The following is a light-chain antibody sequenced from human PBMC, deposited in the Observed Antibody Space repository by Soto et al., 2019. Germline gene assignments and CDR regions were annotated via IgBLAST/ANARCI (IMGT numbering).Light chain of an antibody. Sequence: QSVLTQPPSASGTPGQKVTISCSGASSNIGNNFVSWYQQVPGTAPKLLIYGDDQRPSGVPDRVSGSKSGTSASLAISGLRSEDEADYYCSTWGASLSGRVFGGGTKLTVL. CDR2: GDD. J-gene: IGLJ3*02. CDR1: SSNIGNNF. V-gene: IGLV1-47*02. CDR3: STWGASLSGRV.